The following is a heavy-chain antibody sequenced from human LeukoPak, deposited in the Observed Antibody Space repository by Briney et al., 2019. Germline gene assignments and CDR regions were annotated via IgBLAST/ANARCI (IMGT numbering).Heavy chain of an antibody. CDR1: GSTFSTYG. V-gene: IGHV3-30*02. CDR3: AKDLYSNFYFDY. Sequence: PGRSLRLSCAASGSTFSTYGMHWVRQAPGKGLEWVAFIRYDGSNKYYANSVKGRFTISRDNSKNTVFLQMNSLRAEDTAVYYCAKDLYSNFYFDYWGQGTLVTVTS. J-gene: IGHJ4*02. CDR2: IRYDGSNK. D-gene: IGHD4-11*01.